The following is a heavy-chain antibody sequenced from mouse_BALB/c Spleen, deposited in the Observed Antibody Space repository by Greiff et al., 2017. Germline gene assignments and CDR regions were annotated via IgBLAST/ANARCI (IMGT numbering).Heavy chain of an antibody. J-gene: IGHJ1*01. D-gene: IGHD2-4*01. CDR1: GFTFSDFY. Sequence: EVKVVESGGGLVQPGGSLRLSCATSGFTFSDFYMEWVRQPPGKRLEWIAASRNKANDYTTEYSASVKGRFIVSRDTSQSILYLQMNALRAEDTAIYYCARDAGYDYDGYFDVWGAGTTVTVSS. CDR3: ARDAGYDYDGYFDV. CDR2: SRNKANDYTT. V-gene: IGHV7-1*02.